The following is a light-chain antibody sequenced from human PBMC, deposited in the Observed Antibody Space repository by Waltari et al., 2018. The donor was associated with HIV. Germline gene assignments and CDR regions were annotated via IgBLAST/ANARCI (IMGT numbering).Light chain of an antibody. CDR1: QSLLESDAENTY. V-gene: IGKV2-40*01. J-gene: IGKJ1*01. CDR3: MQRIEFPRT. CDR2: TLS. Sequence: DIVMTQTPLSLPVTPGEPASISSRSNQSLLESDAENTYLDWYLQKPGQSPQLLIETLSFRASGVPDRFSGSGSGTDFTLKISRVEADDVGVYYCMQRIEFPRTFGQGTKVEIK.